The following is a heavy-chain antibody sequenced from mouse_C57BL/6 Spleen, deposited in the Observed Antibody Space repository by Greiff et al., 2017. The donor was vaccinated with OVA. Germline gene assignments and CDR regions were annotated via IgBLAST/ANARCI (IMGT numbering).Heavy chain of an antibody. Sequence: VQLQQSGPELVKPGASVKISCKASGYTFTDYYMNWVKQSHGKSLEWIGDINPNNGGTSYNQKFKGKATLTVDKSSSTAYMELRSLTSEDSAVYYCARSYGYDVFDGWGQGTTLTVSS. CDR3: ARSYGYDVFDG. CDR2: INPNNGGT. D-gene: IGHD2-2*01. V-gene: IGHV1-26*01. J-gene: IGHJ2*01. CDR1: GYTFTDYY.